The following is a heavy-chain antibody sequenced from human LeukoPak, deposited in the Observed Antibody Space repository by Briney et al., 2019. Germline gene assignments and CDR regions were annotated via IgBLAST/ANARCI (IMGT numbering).Heavy chain of an antibody. CDR2: FGPEDGET. CDR3: ATDYKVSYYYGMDV. J-gene: IGHJ6*02. V-gene: IGHV1-24*01. CDR1: GYTLTELS. Sequence: ASVKVSCKVSGYTLTELSMHWVRQAPGKGLEWMGGFGPEDGETIYAQKFQGRVTMTEDTSTDTAYMELSSLRSEDTAVYYCATDYKVSYYYGMDVWGQGTTVTVSS. D-gene: IGHD3-10*01.